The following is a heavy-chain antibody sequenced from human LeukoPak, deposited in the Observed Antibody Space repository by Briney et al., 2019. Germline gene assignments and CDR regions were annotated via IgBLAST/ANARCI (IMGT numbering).Heavy chain of an antibody. CDR2: ISSSGSTI. V-gene: IGHV3-48*03. CDR1: GFTFSSYA. Sequence: GGSLRLSCAASGFTFSSYAMHWVRQAPGKGLEWVSYISSSGSTIYYADSVKGRFTISRDNAKNSLYLQMNSLRAEDTAIYYCARGGTLEYFQHWGQGTLVTVSS. J-gene: IGHJ1*01. CDR3: ARGGTLEYFQH.